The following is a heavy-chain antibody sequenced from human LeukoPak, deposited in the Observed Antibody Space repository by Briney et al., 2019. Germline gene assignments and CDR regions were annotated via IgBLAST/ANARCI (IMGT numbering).Heavy chain of an antibody. D-gene: IGHD2-15*01. CDR1: GFTFSSYA. Sequence: AGGSLRLSCAASGFTFSSYAMSWVRQAPGKGLEWVSAISGSGGSTYYADSVKGRFTISRDNSKNTLYLQMNSLRAEDTAVYYCAKDITTVAYCSSDSCYPDYWGQGTLVTVSS. CDR3: AKDITTVAYCSSDSCYPDY. J-gene: IGHJ4*02. CDR2: ISGSGGST. V-gene: IGHV3-23*01.